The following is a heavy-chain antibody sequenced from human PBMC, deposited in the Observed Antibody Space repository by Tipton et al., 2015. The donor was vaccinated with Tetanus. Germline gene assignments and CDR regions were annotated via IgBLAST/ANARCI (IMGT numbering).Heavy chain of an antibody. Sequence: LRLSCTVSGGSISSYYWSWIRQPPGKGLEWIEYIYYSGSTNYNPSLKSRVTISVDTSKNQFSLKLSSVTAADTAVYYCARGGRYDYGVQGWFDPWGQGTLVTVSS. CDR3: ARGGRYDYGVQGWFDP. CDR2: IYYSGST. V-gene: IGHV4-59*01. CDR1: GGSISSYY. J-gene: IGHJ5*02. D-gene: IGHD4-17*01.